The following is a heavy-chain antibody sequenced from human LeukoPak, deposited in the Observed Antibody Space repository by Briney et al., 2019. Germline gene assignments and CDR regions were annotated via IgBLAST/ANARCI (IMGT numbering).Heavy chain of an antibody. V-gene: IGHV3-30*18. Sequence: PGRSLRLSCAASGFTFSSYGMHWVRQAPGKGLEWVAVISYDGSNKYYADSVKGRFTISRDNSKNTLYLQMNSLRAEDTAVYYCAKDSGAYGGYATGGDYWGQGTLVTVSS. CDR2: ISYDGSNK. CDR3: AKDSGAYGGYATGGDY. J-gene: IGHJ4*02. CDR1: GFTFSSYG. D-gene: IGHD5-12*01.